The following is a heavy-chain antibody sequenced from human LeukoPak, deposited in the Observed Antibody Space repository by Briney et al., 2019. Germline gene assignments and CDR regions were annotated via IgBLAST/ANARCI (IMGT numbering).Heavy chain of an antibody. J-gene: IGHJ4*02. CDR1: GFIFSDYY. D-gene: IGHD2-15*01. V-gene: IGHV3-11*05. CDR2: ISSSIIYT. CDR3: ARGSPPDY. Sequence: GGSLTLSCAASGFIFSDYYMSWIRQAPGKGLEWLSYISSSIIYTSYADSVKGRFTISRDNAKNSLYLQLNSLRAEDTAVYYCARGSPPDYWGQGTLVTVSS.